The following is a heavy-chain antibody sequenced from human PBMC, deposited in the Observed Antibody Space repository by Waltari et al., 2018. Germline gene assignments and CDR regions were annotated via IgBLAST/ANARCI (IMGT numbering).Heavy chain of an antibody. Sequence: EVQLVQSGGGWFQPQGSLRLSWEASGFTYSRYWMIWVRQAPGKGLEWVTNIKQDGSEKYYVDSVKGRITTSRDNAKNSLYLQMNSLRAEDTAVYYCARDTIRGYFDYWGQGTLVTVSS. D-gene: IGHD3-3*01. CDR1: GFTYSRYW. CDR2: IKQDGSEK. J-gene: IGHJ4*02. CDR3: ARDTIRGYFDY. V-gene: IGHV3-7*01.